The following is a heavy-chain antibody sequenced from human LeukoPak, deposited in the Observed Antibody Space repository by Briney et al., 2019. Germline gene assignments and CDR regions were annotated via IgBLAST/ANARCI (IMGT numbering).Heavy chain of an antibody. Sequence: GGSLRLSCAASGFTFRNYAMSWVRQAPGKGLEWVSAVSSGGVGAYYTDSVKGRFTISRDNSKNTLYLQMNSLRAEDTAVYYCAKNPGGSYAEFDSWGQGTLVTVSS. V-gene: IGHV3-23*01. CDR2: VSSGGVGA. D-gene: IGHD1-26*01. CDR3: AKNPGGSYAEFDS. CDR1: GFTFRNYA. J-gene: IGHJ4*02.